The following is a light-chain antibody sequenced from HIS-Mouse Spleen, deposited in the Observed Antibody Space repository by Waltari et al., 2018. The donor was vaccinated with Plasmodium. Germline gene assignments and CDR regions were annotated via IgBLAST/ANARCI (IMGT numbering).Light chain of an antibody. J-gene: IGKJ2*01. CDR2: AAS. V-gene: IGKV1D-8*02. CDR1: QVISSY. Sequence: AIWMTQSPSLLSASTGDRVTISCRMSQVISSYLAWYQQKPGKAPELLIYAASTVQSGVPSRFSGSGSGTDFTLTISCLQSEDFATYYCQQYYSFPYTFGQGTKLEIK. CDR3: QQYYSFPYT.